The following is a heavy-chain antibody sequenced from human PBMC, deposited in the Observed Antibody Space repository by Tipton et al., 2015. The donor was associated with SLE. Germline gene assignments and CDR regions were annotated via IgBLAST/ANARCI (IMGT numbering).Heavy chain of an antibody. J-gene: IGHJ4*02. V-gene: IGHV4-34*01. Sequence: GLVKPSETLSLTCAVYGESFSGYYWSWIRQPPGKGLEWIGEISPSVSTNYNPSLKSRVTISVDTSKNQYSLKLNSVIAADTAVYYCARSAPDSSSYPTFFDYWGQGTPVTVSS. CDR3: ARSAPDSSSYPTFFDY. CDR1: GESFSGYY. CDR2: ISPSVST. D-gene: IGHD3-22*01.